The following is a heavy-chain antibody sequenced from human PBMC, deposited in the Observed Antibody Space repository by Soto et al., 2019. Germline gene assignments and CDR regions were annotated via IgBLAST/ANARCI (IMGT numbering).Heavy chain of an antibody. CDR3: ARSGDCSSPSCYEGWFDP. V-gene: IGHV3-21*01. Sequence: EVQLVESGGGLVKPGGSLRLSCAASGFTFTSYSMSWVRQAPGKGLEWGSSMSSSSSYIYYADSVRGRFTISRDNAKNSLYLQMNSLRAEDTAVYYCARSGDCSSPSCYEGWFDPWGQGTLVTVSS. CDR1: GFTFTSYS. CDR2: MSSSSSYI. J-gene: IGHJ5*02. D-gene: IGHD2-2*01.